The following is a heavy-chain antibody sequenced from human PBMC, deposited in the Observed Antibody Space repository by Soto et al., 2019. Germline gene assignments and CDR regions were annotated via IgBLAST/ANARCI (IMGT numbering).Heavy chain of an antibody. CDR1: GFTFSSYW. D-gene: IGHD3-22*01. CDR2: IKPDGGQK. Sequence: HPGGSLRLSCAASGFTFSSYWMSWVRQAPGKGLEWVANIKPDGGQKWYVDSVKGRFTISRDNAKKSLYLQMNSLRAEDTAVYYCARGDYYDTSGPFSEAFDIWGQGTMVTVSS. V-gene: IGHV3-7*04. J-gene: IGHJ3*02. CDR3: ARGDYYDTSGPFSEAFDI.